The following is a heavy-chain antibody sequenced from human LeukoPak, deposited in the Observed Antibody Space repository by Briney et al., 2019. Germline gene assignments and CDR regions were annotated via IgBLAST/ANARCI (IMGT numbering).Heavy chain of an antibody. CDR3: ARDNSVGDVAWWFDP. Sequence: ASVKVSCKASGYSFTSHYTHWERQAPGQGLEWLGLINPSGSSTLYAQKFQGRVTMTRDMSTTTDYMELSSLRSEDTAVYYCARDNSVGDVAWWFDPWGQGTLVTVSS. CDR1: GYSFTSHY. D-gene: IGHD1-26*01. J-gene: IGHJ5*02. V-gene: IGHV1-46*01. CDR2: INPSGSST.